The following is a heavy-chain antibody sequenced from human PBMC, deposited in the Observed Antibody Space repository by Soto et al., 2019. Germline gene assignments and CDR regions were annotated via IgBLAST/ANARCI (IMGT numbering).Heavy chain of an antibody. CDR1: GFTFGSYW. V-gene: IGHV3-7*01. Sequence: ELQLVESGGGLVQPGGSLRLSCAVAGFTFGSYWMNWVRLIPGKGLEWVAYIKPDGSATYYVDSVKGRFTISRDNAKNSLYMQMNSLRVEETSVYYCARDGYCGPGCYYYFAYWGKGTLVTVSS. J-gene: IGHJ4*02. CDR2: IKPDGSAT. CDR3: ARDGYCGPGCYYYFAY. D-gene: IGHD2-21*02.